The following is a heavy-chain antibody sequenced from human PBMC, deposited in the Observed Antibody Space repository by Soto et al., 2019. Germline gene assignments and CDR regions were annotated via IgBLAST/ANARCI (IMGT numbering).Heavy chain of an antibody. Sequence: GESLKISCQSSGYTFANYWIVWVRQMPGKGLEWMGIIYPSDSTVKYSPSVQGQVTMSVDKSNSTAYLQWSSIKASDAAVDYCARGNVANYFEPWGQGTLVTVSS. CDR3: ARGNVANYFEP. J-gene: IGHJ5*02. CDR2: IYPSDSTV. CDR1: GYTFANYW. V-gene: IGHV5-51*01. D-gene: IGHD1-7*01.